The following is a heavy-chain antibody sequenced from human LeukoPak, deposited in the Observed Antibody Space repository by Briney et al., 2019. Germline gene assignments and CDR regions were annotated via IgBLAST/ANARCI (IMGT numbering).Heavy chain of an antibody. CDR1: GFTFSSYG. CDR3: AVGRRAVAGTEFDY. CDR2: IPYDGSNK. V-gene: IGHV3-30*03. D-gene: IGHD6-19*01. Sequence: GGSLRLSCAASGFTFSSYGMHWVRQAPGKGLEWVAVIPYDGSNKYYADSVKGRFTTSRDNSKNTLYLQMNSLRAEDTAVYYCAVGRRAVAGTEFDYWGQGTLVTVSS. J-gene: IGHJ4*02.